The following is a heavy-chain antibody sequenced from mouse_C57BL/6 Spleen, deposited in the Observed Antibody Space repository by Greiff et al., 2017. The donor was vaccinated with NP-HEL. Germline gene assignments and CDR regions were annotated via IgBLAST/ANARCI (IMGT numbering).Heavy chain of an antibody. Sequence: QVQLQQPGAELVMPGASVKLSCKASGYTFTSYWMHWVKQRPGQGLEWIGEIDPSDSYTNYNQKFKGKSTLTVDKSSSTAYMQLSSLTSEDSAVDYCARSGGSTVVADYWGQGTTLTVSS. V-gene: IGHV1-69*01. J-gene: IGHJ2*01. CDR2: IDPSDSYT. CDR1: GYTFTSYW. CDR3: ARSGGSTVVADY. D-gene: IGHD1-1*01.